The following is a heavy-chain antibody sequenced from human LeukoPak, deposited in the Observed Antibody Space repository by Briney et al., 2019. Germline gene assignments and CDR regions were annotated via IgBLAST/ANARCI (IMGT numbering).Heavy chain of an antibody. CDR2: IYTSGST. CDR3: ARVGIAARMWDYYYYMDV. Sequence: PSETLSLTCTVSGVSISSGSYYWSWIRQPAGKGLEWIGRIYTSGSTNYNPSLKSRVTISVDTSKNQFSLKLSSVTAADTAVYYCARVGIAARMWDYYYYMDVWGKGTTVTVSS. D-gene: IGHD6-6*01. J-gene: IGHJ6*03. CDR1: GVSISSGSYY. V-gene: IGHV4-61*02.